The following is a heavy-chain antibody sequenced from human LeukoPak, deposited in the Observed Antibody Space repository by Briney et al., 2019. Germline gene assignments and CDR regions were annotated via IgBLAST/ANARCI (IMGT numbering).Heavy chain of an antibody. CDR1: GFTFSSYW. CDR2: ISSTSTYI. D-gene: IGHD6-13*01. CDR3: AGMQYSSSWAAFDY. Sequence: GGSLRLSCAASGFTFSSYWMSWVRQAPGKGLEWVSSISSTSTYIYYAESVKGRFTISRDNAKNSLYLQMNSRRAEDTAVYYCAGMQYSSSWAAFDYWGQGTLVIVSS. J-gene: IGHJ4*02. V-gene: IGHV3-21*06.